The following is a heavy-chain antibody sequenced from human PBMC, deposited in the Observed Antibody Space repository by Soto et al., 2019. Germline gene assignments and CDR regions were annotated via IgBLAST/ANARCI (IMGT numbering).Heavy chain of an antibody. CDR1: GYTFTSYD. Sequence: ASVKVSCKASGYTFTSYDINWVRQATGQGHEWMGWMNPNSGNTGYAQKFQGRVTMTRNTSISTAYMELSSLRSEDTAVYYCARGRASDYGDYYDFDYWGQGTLVTVS. V-gene: IGHV1-8*01. CDR2: MNPNSGNT. CDR3: ARGRASDYGDYYDFDY. J-gene: IGHJ4*02. D-gene: IGHD4-17*01.